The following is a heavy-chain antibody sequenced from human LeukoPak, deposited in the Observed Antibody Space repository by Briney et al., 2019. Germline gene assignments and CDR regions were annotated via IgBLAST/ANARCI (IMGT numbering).Heavy chain of an antibody. D-gene: IGHD3-22*01. CDR3: AKARVPSGNGYYSD. Sequence: GGSLRLSCAASGFTFSDYAMSWVRQAPGKGLECVSDISGSGVKTFYADSVKGRFTISRDNSKNTLYVQMNGLRAEDTAVYYCAKARVPSGNGYYSDWGQGIQVTVSS. V-gene: IGHV3-23*01. J-gene: IGHJ4*02. CDR1: GFTFSDYA. CDR2: ISGSGVKT.